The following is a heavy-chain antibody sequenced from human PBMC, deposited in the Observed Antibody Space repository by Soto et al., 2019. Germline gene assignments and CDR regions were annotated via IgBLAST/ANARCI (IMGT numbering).Heavy chain of an antibody. D-gene: IGHD3-10*01. CDR3: ARTQGSYYYGMDV. J-gene: IGHJ6*02. Sequence: PSETLSLTCTVSGGSISSGGYYWSWMRQHPGKGLEWIGYIYYSGSTYYNPSLKSRVTISVDTSKNQFPLKLNSVTAADTAVYYCARTQGSYYYGMDVWGQGTPVTVSS. CDR2: IYYSGST. V-gene: IGHV4-31*03. CDR1: GGSISSGGYY.